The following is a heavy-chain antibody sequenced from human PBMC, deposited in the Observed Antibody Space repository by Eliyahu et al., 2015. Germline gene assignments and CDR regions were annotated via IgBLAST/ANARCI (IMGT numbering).Heavy chain of an antibody. V-gene: IGHV2-5*01. CDR2: IYWNDEK. CDR3: VHRDIQVLAEYFQD. D-gene: IGHD5-12*01. Sequence: QITLKESGPKLVKPTQTLTLTCSFSGFSLTSHGVGVGWVRQPPGKALEWLALIYWNDEKRYSPSLKNRLTITKDTSKNQVVLTMTDMDPADTATYYCVHRDIQVLAEYFQDWGQGTLVTVSS. CDR1: GFSLTSHGVG. J-gene: IGHJ1*01.